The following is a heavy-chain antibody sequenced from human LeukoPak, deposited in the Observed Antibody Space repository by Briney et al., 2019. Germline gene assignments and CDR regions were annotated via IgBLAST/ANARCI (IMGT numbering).Heavy chain of an antibody. J-gene: IGHJ4*02. V-gene: IGHV1-18*01. CDR2: ISSYNGNT. D-gene: IGHD1-1*01. CDR1: GYIFSNFA. CDR3: ARRKGSEVPGNDY. Sequence: ASVKVSCKASGYIFSNFAITWVRQAPGQGLEWVGWISSYNGNTHYSPKLQGRVALTTDTSTSTAYMELRSLRSDDTAVYYCARRKGSEVPGNDYWGQGTLVTVS.